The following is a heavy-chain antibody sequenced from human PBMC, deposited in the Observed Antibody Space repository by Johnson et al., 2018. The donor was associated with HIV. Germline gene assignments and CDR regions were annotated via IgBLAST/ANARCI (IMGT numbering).Heavy chain of an antibody. CDR1: GFTFSDYY. D-gene: IGHD6-13*01. Sequence: QVQLVESGGGLVKPGGSLRLSCAASGFTFSDYYMSWIRQAPGKGLAWVSYISSRGSTISYSDSVKGRFTISRDTAKNSLYLQKNSLSAEDTAVYYCARLNRGQQLVTLDAFDIWGQGTMVTVSS. CDR2: ISSRGSTI. CDR3: ARLNRGQQLVTLDAFDI. J-gene: IGHJ3*02. V-gene: IGHV3-11*01.